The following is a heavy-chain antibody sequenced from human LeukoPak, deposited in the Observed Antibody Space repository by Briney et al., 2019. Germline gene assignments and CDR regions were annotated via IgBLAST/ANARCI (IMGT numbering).Heavy chain of an antibody. J-gene: IGHJ4*02. CDR3: ARLILNYGWD. V-gene: IGHV5-51*01. Sequence: GESLKISCKGSGYSFTNFWIGWVRQMPGKGLEWMGIIYPTDSDPQYSPSLQGQVTISVDKSISTAYLQWSSLKASDTAMYYCARLILNYGWDWGQGALVTVSS. CDR2: IYPTDSDP. D-gene: IGHD3-10*01. CDR1: GYSFTNFW.